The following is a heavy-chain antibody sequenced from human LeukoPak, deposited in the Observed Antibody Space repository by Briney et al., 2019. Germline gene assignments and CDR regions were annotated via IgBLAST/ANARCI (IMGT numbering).Heavy chain of an antibody. CDR1: GFTFSSYS. CDR2: ISSSSRYI. D-gene: IGHD4-17*01. Sequence: GGSLRLSCAASGFTFSSYSMNWGRQAPGRGLEWVSSISSSSRYIYYADSVKRQFTISRDNAKNSLYRQMNSLRAEDTAVYYCARDYGDYGCDYWGQGTLVTVSS. CDR3: ARDYGDYGCDY. J-gene: IGHJ4*02. V-gene: IGHV3-21*01.